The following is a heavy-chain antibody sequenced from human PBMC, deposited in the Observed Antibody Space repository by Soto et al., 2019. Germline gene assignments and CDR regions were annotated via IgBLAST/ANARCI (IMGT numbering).Heavy chain of an antibody. J-gene: IGHJ4*02. CDR2: IYYSGST. CDR1: GGSISSSSYY. D-gene: IGHD2-15*01. V-gene: IGHV4-39*01. Sequence: QLQLQESGPGLVKPSETLSLTCTVSGGSISSSSYYWGWIRQPPGKGLEWIGSIYYSGSTYYNPSLKSRVTISVDTSKNQSSLKLSSVTAADTAVYYCARRVGGYCSGGSCYSFDYWGQGTLVTVSS. CDR3: ARRVGGYCSGGSCYSFDY.